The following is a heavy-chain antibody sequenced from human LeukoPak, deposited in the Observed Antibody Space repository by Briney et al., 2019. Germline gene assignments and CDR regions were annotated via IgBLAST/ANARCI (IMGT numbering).Heavy chain of an antibody. V-gene: IGHV4-34*01. CDR2: INHSGST. Sequence: PSETLSLTCAVYGGSFSGYYWSWIRQPPGKGLEWIGEINHSGSTNYNPSLKSRVTISVDTSKNQFSLKLSSVTAADTAVYYCARGSQYYYDSSGYYSHDYWGQGTLVTVSS. CDR3: ARGSQYYYDSSGYYSHDY. J-gene: IGHJ4*02. D-gene: IGHD3-22*01. CDR1: GGSFSGYY.